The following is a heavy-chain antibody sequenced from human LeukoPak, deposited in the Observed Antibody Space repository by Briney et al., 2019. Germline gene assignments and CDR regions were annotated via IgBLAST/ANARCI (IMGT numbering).Heavy chain of an antibody. CDR1: GYTFISFG. Sequence: GASVKVSCKASGYTFISFGINWVRQAPGQGLEWMGWISAYNGNTNYAQKLQGRVAMTTDTSTSTAYMELRSLRSDDTAVYYCARTYGSGSYYIDYWGQGTLVTVSS. CDR3: ARTYGSGSYYIDY. CDR2: ISAYNGNT. V-gene: IGHV1-18*01. J-gene: IGHJ4*02. D-gene: IGHD3-10*01.